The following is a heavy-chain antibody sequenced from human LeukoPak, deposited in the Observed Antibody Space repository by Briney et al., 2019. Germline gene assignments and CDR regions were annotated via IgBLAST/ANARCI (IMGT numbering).Heavy chain of an antibody. D-gene: IGHD2-21*01. J-gene: IGHJ4*02. Sequence: GGSLRLSCAASGFTVSNNYMTWVRQAPGKGLERVSLIYSGGSTYYADSVKGRFTISRDNSKNTVYLQMNSLRAEDTAVYYCARNIPVTRWGYWGQGTLVTVSS. CDR3: ARNIPVTRWGY. CDR1: GFTVSNNY. V-gene: IGHV3-66*01. CDR2: IYSGGST.